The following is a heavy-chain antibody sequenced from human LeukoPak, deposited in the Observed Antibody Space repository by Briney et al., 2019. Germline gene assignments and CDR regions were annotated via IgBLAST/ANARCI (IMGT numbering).Heavy chain of an antibody. D-gene: IGHD2-2*01. J-gene: IGHJ4*02. Sequence: SETLSLTCTVSGGSISSYYWSWIRQPLGKGLEWIGYIYYTGSTNYNPSLKSRVTISVHTSKNQFSLKLSSVTAADTAVYYCAREHCSTTTCYFDYWGQGTLVTVSS. V-gene: IGHV4-59*01. CDR3: AREHCSTTTCYFDY. CDR1: GGSISSYY. CDR2: IYYTGST.